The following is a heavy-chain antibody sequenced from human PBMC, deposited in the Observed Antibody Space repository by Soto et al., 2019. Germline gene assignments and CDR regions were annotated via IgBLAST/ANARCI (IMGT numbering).Heavy chain of an antibody. J-gene: IGHJ1*01. CDR3: ANRRLNTITSLSDW. Sequence: EIQLLESGGGLAQPGGSLRLSCVASGFSFSEYGMIWVRQTPQKTLEWVASISGNKMTTFYPDSVKGRFFISRDNSDNPLHLTMNSLRDDDTAIYYCANRRLNTITSLSDWWGQGVQVTVSS. V-gene: IGHV3-23*01. D-gene: IGHD3-16*02. CDR2: ISGNKMTT. CDR1: GFSFSEYG.